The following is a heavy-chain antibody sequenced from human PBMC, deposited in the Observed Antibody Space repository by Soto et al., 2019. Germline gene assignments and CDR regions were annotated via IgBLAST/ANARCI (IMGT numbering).Heavy chain of an antibody. V-gene: IGHV4-30-2*01. D-gene: IGHD3-3*01. CDR3: AAGAIFGVIPLDY. J-gene: IGHJ4*02. CDR1: GGSISSGGYS. CDR2: IYHSGST. Sequence: QLQLQESGSGLVKPSQTLSLTCAVSGGSISSGGYSSSWIRQPPGKGLEWIGYIYHSGSTYYNPSLKSRVTISVDRSQNQFSLKLSSVTAADTAVYYCAAGAIFGVIPLDYWGQGTLVTVSS.